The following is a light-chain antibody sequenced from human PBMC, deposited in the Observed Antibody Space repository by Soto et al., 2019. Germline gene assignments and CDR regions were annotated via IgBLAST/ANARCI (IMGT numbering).Light chain of an antibody. V-gene: IGLV2-8*01. CDR2: EFS. CDR1: SSDVGGYAY. J-gene: IGLJ1*01. Sequence: QSVLTQPPSASGSPGQSVTISCIGTSSDVGGYAYVSWYQQHPGKAPKLIISEFSKRPSGIPDRFSGSMSGNTASLTVSGLKAEDEADYYCTPYAGNNHFCVFGTGTKLTVL. CDR3: TPYAGNNHFCV.